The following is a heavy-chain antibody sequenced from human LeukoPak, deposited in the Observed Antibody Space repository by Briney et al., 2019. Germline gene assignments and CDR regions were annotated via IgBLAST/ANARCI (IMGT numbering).Heavy chain of an antibody. D-gene: IGHD6-6*01. CDR2: TYYRSKWYN. V-gene: IGHV6-1*01. CDR1: GDSVSSNSAA. J-gene: IGHJ1*01. Sequence: SQTLSLTCAISGDSVSSNSAAWNWIRQSPSRGLEWLGRTYYRSKWYNDYAVSVKSRITINPDTSKNQFSLQLNSVTPEDTAVYYCARARTYSSPSGGYFQHWGQGTLVTVSS. CDR3: ARARTYSSPSGGYFQH.